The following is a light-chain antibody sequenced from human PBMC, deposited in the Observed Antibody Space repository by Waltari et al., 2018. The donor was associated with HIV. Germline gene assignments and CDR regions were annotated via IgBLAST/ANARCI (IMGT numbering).Light chain of an antibody. V-gene: IGKV3-11*01. CDR1: QSVSSY. CDR2: DAS. Sequence: VLTQSPATLSLSPGERATLSCRASQSVSSYLAWYQQKPGQAPRLLIYDASNRATGIPARFSGSGSGTDFTLTISSLEPEDFAVYYCQQRSNWLTWTFGQGTKVEIK. CDR3: QQRSNWLTWT. J-gene: IGKJ1*01.